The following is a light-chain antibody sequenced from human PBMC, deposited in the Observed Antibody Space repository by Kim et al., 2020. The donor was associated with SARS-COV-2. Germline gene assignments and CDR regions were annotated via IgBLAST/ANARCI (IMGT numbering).Light chain of an antibody. Sequence: QSALTQPRSVSGSPGQSVTISCTGTSSDVGLYNYVSWYQQHPGKAPKLMIYDVTERPSGVPDRFSASKSGNTASLTISGLQAEDEADYYCCSYAGSPPYVFGPGTKVTVL. CDR2: DVT. V-gene: IGLV2-11*01. J-gene: IGLJ1*01. CDR3: CSYAGSPPYV. CDR1: SSDVGLYNY.